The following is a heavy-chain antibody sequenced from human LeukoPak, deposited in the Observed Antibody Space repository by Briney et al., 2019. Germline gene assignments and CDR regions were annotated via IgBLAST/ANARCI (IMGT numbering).Heavy chain of an antibody. J-gene: IGHJ4*02. CDR1: GFTFSIYG. V-gene: IGHV3-33*08. CDR2: IWYYGSNK. CDR3: ARDIVATAIDY. D-gene: IGHD5-12*01. Sequence: GGSLRLSCAASGFTFSIYGMHWVRQAPGKGLEWVAVIWYYGSNKYYADSVKGRFTISRDNSKNTLYLQMNSLRAEDTAVYYCARDIVATAIDYWGQGTLVTVSS.